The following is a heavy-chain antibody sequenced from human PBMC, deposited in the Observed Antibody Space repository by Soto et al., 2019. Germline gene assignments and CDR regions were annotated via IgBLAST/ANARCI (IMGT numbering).Heavy chain of an antibody. V-gene: IGHV3-33*01. Sequence: GGSLRLSCAASGFTFSSYGMHWVRQAPGKGLEWVAVIWYDGSNKYYADSVKGRFIISRDNSKNTLYLQMNSLRAEDTAVYYCARERITIFGVVRALGGMDVWGQGTTVTVSS. CDR2: IWYDGSNK. D-gene: IGHD3-3*01. CDR3: ARERITIFGVVRALGGMDV. J-gene: IGHJ6*02. CDR1: GFTFSSYG.